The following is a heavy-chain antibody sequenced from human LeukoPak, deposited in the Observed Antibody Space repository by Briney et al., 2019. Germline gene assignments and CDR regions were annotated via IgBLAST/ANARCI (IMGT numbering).Heavy chain of an antibody. V-gene: IGHV3-23*01. CDR2: ISSSGGST. CDR1: GITFSRYG. CDR3: ARGQAPEYSSSWYRRGEFDY. J-gene: IGHJ4*02. Sequence: GGSLRLSCEASGITFSRYGMSWVRQVPGKELEWVSAISSSGGSTYYADSVKGRFTISRDNSKNTLYLQMNSLRAEDTAVYCCARGQAPEYSSSWYRRGEFDYWGQGTLVTVSS. D-gene: IGHD6-13*01.